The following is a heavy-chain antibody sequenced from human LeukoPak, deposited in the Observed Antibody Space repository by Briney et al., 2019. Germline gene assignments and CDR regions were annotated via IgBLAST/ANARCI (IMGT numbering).Heavy chain of an antibody. D-gene: IGHD5-18*01. J-gene: IGHJ4*02. CDR1: GFTFSSYG. Sequence: GGSLRLSCAASGFTFSSYGMHWVRQDPGKGLDWVAVISNDGSKKYYADSVKGRFTISRDNSKNTLSLQVSSLRTEDTAVYYCAKDRYSYAFEYSDSWGQGTLVTVSS. V-gene: IGHV3-30*18. CDR2: ISNDGSKK. CDR3: AKDRYSYAFEYSDS.